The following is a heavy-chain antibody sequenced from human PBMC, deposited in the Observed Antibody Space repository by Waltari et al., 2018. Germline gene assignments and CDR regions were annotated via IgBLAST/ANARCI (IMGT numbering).Heavy chain of an antibody. CDR3: ARDRIVGTPDY. CDR2: IYYSGST. CDR1: GGSISSSSYY. D-gene: IGHD1-26*01. J-gene: IGHJ4*02. Sequence: QLQLQESGPGLVKPSETLSLTCTVSGGSISSSSYYWGWIRQPPGKGLEWIGSIYYSGSTYYNPSLKSRVTMSIDISTNQFSLKLSSVTAADTAVYFCARDRIVGTPDYWGQGTLVTVSS. V-gene: IGHV4-39*07.